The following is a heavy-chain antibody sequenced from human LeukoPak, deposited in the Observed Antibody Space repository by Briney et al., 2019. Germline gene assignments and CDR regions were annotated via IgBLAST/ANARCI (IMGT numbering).Heavy chain of an antibody. CDR2: IWYDGSNK. D-gene: IGHD3-22*01. J-gene: IGHJ5*02. CDR1: GFTFSSYG. V-gene: IGHV3-33*06. Sequence: GGSLRLSCAASGFTFSSYGMHWVRQAPGKGLEWVAVIWYDGSNKYYADSVKCRFTISRDNSKNTLYLQMNSLRAEDTAVYYCAKGLMYYYDSSGYGWFDPWGQGTLVTVSS. CDR3: AKGLMYYYDSSGYGWFDP.